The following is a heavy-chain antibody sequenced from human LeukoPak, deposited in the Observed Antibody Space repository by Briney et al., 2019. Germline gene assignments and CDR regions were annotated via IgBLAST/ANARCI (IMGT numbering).Heavy chain of an antibody. Sequence: SETLSLTCAVYGGSFSGYHWSWIRQPPGKGLEWIGEINHSGSTNYNPSLKSRVTISVDTSKNQFSLKLSSVTAADTAVYYCARHRTVTTYYYYYYMDVWGKGTTVTISS. CDR2: INHSGST. D-gene: IGHD4-17*01. CDR3: ARHRTVTTYYYYYYMDV. J-gene: IGHJ6*03. CDR1: GGSFSGYH. V-gene: IGHV4-34*01.